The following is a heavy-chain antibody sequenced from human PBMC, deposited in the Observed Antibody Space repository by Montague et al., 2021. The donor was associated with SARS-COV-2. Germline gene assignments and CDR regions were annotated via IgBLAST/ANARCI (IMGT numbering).Heavy chain of an antibody. J-gene: IGHJ4*02. CDR1: GDSISRYY. CDR3: ARHRIYLGESW. V-gene: IGHV4-59*08. D-gene: IGHD3-16*01. CDR2: ISESGSP. Sequence: SETLSLTCTVSGDSISRYYWSWIRQSPGQGLEWIGNISESGSPXXXPSLSSQVTVSVDTSKSQFSLTLTSVTAADTALYYCARHRIYLGESWWGEGTLVTVSS.